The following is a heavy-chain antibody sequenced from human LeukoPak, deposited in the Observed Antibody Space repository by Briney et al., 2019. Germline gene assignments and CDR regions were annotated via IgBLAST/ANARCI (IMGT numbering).Heavy chain of an antibody. CDR3: ARDGGYGSGPFDY. CDR2: IKQDGSEK. Sequence: GGSLRLSCAASGFTFSSYWMSWVRQAPGKGLEWVANIKQDGSEKYYVDSVKGRFTISRDNAKNSLYLQMNSLRAEDTAVYYCARDGGYGSGPFDYWGQGTLVTVSS. CDR1: GFTFSSYW. V-gene: IGHV3-7*01. J-gene: IGHJ4*02. D-gene: IGHD6-19*01.